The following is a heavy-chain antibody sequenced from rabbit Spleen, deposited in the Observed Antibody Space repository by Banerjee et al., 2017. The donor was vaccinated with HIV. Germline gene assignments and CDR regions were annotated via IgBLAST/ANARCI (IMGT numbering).Heavy chain of an antibody. V-gene: IGHV1S45*01. CDR1: GFSLIYNNV. J-gene: IGHJ4*01. CDR2: INSKSGEN. CDR3: ARDMADVVGWNFGL. D-gene: IGHD3-1*01. Sequence: QEQLEESGGGLVKPGGSLALSCKASGFSLIYNNVMCWVRQAPGKGLEWIACINSKSGENVYANWAKGRFTISKTSSTTVTLQMTSLTAADTATYFCARDMADVVGWNFGLWGPGTLVTVS.